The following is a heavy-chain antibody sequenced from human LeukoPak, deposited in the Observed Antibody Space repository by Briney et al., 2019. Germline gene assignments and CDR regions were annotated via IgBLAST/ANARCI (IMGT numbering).Heavy chain of an antibody. J-gene: IGHJ4*02. CDR3: ARAVSGRFDY. Sequence: SETLSLTCTVSGGSLSSYYWSWIRQPPGKGLEWTGYIYYSGSTNYNPFLNSRVTISVDTSKNQFSLRLSSVTAADTAIYYCARAVSGRFDYWGQGTLVTVSS. D-gene: IGHD6-19*01. V-gene: IGHV4-59*08. CDR2: IYYSGST. CDR1: GGSLSSYY.